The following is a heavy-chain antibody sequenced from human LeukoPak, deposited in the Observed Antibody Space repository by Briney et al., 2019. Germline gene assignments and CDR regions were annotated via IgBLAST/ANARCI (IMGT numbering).Heavy chain of an antibody. CDR3: ARQGRNRDFCSSISCHYFYF. Sequence: SETLSLPCTVCGRSISSDYWSWIRQPRGKALEWIGNIYHSGGTNYNPSLKRRVTISVDTSKTKFSLKLSSVTTADTAVYYCARQGRNRDFCSSISCHYFYFWGKGALATVSS. CDR1: GRSISSDY. J-gene: IGHJ4*02. D-gene: IGHD2-2*01. V-gene: IGHV4-59*08. CDR2: IYHSGGT.